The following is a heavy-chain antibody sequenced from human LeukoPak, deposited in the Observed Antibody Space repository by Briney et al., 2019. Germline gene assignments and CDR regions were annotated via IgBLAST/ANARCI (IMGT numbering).Heavy chain of an antibody. CDR1: GGSISSSSYY. V-gene: IGHV4-39*01. J-gene: IGHJ5*02. Sequence: SETLSLTCTVSGGSISSSSYYWGWISQPPGKGLEWLGSIYYSGSTYYNPSLNSRVTISVDTSKNQFSLKLSSVTAADTAIYYGARHFGCGGDCYSEGRLDPWGQGTLVTVSS. D-gene: IGHD2-21*02. CDR3: ARHFGCGGDCYSEGRLDP. CDR2: IYYSGST.